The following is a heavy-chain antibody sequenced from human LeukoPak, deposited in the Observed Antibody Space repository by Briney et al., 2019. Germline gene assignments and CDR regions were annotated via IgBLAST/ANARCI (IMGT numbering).Heavy chain of an antibody. CDR2: IYHSGST. V-gene: IGHV4-38-2*02. Sequence: PSETLSLTCTVSGYSISSGYYWGWIRQPLGKGLEWIGSIYHSGSTYYNPSLKSRVTISVDTSKNQFSLKLSSVTAADTAVYYCARVGDYVWGTFDYWGQGTLVTVSS. CDR3: ARVGDYVWGTFDY. CDR1: GYSISSGYY. D-gene: IGHD3-16*01. J-gene: IGHJ4*02.